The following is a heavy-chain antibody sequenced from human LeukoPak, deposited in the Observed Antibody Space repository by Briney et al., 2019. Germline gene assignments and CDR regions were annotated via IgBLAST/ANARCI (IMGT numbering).Heavy chain of an antibody. CDR3: ARGAGGRGGSPSPHYYYYMDV. Sequence: ASVKVSCKASGYTFTSYYMHWVRQAPGQGLEWMGIINPSGGSTSYAQKFQGRVTMTRDTSTSTVYMELSSLRSEDTAVYYCARGAGGRGGSPSPHYYYYMDVWGKGTTVTVSS. CDR2: INPSGGST. J-gene: IGHJ6*03. D-gene: IGHD1-26*01. V-gene: IGHV1-46*01. CDR1: GYTFTSYY.